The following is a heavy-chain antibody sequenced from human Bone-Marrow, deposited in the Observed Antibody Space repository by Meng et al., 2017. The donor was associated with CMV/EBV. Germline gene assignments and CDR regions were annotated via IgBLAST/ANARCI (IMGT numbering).Heavy chain of an antibody. CDR2: VYWDDDK. V-gene: IGHV2-5*02. D-gene: IGHD4-11*01. CDR1: SISTSGVG. J-gene: IGHJ4*02. CDR3: PHSQHYSGSWDSGYFDY. Sequence: SISTSGVGVGWVRQPPGKALEWLVFVYWDDDKRYSPSLRSRLIITKDTSSHPVLLTMPNLDPVATATSYCPHSQHYSGSWDSGYFDYWGQGAPVTVSS.